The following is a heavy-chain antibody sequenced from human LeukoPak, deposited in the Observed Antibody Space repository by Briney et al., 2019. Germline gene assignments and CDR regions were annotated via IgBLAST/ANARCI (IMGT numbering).Heavy chain of an antibody. V-gene: IGHV4-34*01. CDR1: GGSFSGYY. Sequence: SETLSLTCAVYGGSFSGYYWSWIRQPPGKGLEWIGEINHSGSTNYNPSLKSRVTISVDTSKNQFSLKLSSVTAADTAVYYCARVVRAYCSSTSCYNRFYFDYWGQGTLVTVSS. CDR3: ARVVRAYCSSTSCYNRFYFDY. CDR2: INHSGST. D-gene: IGHD2-2*02. J-gene: IGHJ4*02.